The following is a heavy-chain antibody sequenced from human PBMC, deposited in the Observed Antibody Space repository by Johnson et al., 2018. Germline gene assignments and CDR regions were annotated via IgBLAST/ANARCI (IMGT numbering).Heavy chain of an antibody. CDR2: ISWDGGST. V-gene: IGHV3-43D*03. CDR3: AKDTKIAGAGYYYYYMDV. J-gene: IGHJ6*03. Sequence: VQLVQSGGVVVQPGGSLRLSCAASGFTFDDYAMHWVRQAPGKGLEWVSLISWDGGSTYYADSVKGRFTISRDNSKNSLYLQMNSLRAEDTALYYCAKDTKIAGAGYYYYYMDVWGKGTTVTVSS. D-gene: IGHD6-19*01. CDR1: GFTFDDYA.